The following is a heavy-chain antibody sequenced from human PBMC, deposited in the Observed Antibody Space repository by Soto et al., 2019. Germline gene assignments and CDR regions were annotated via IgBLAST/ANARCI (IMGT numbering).Heavy chain of an antibody. V-gene: IGHV5-51*01. CDR1: GYSFTSYW. CDR2: IYPGDSDT. D-gene: IGHD3-10*01. J-gene: IGHJ6*02. CDR3: ARHPSPSNYYCSWNAYYYEGMDV. Sequence: GESLKISCKGSGYSFTSYWIGWVRQMPGKGLEWMGIIYPGDSDTRYSPSFQGQVTISADKSISTAYLQWSSLKASDTAMYYCARHPSPSNYYCSWNAYYYEGMDVWGQGTTVTVSS.